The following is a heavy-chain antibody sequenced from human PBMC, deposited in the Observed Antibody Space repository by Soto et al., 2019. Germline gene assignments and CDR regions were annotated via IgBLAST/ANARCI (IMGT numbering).Heavy chain of an antibody. V-gene: IGHV3-7*01. D-gene: IGHD2-2*01. CDR2: IKQDGSAK. Sequence: GGSLRLSCAVSGFTFSDYWMSWVRQAPGKGLEWVANIKQDGSAKYYVDSVKGRFTISRDNAKNSLYLQMNSLRVEDTAVYYCARDPTKYCSSNRCPGGDALEMWGQGTMVTVSS. CDR3: ARDPTKYCSSNRCPGGDALEM. CDR1: GFTFSDYW. J-gene: IGHJ3*02.